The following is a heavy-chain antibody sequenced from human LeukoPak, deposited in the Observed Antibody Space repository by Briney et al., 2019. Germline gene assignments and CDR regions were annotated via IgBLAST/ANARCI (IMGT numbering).Heavy chain of an antibody. V-gene: IGHV3-21*04. CDR2: ISSSSSYI. Sequence: GGSLRLSCAASGFTFSSYSMNWVRQAPGKGLEWVSSISSSSSYIYYADSVKGRFTISRDNAKNSLYLQMNSLRAEDTAVYYCARSAGSWGRKWLQLDYWGQGTLVTVSS. CDR3: ARSAGSWGRKWLQLDY. CDR1: GFTFSSYS. D-gene: IGHD5-24*01. J-gene: IGHJ4*02.